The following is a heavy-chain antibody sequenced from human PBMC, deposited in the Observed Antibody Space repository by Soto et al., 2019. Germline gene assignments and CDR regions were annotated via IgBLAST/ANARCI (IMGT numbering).Heavy chain of an antibody. Sequence: ASVKVSCKASGYTFTGYYMHWVRQAPGQGLEWMGWINPNSGGTNYAQKFQGRVTMTRDTSISTAYMELSRLRSDDTAVYYCATVYCTNGVCYMRDAFDIWGQGTMVTVSS. CDR3: ATVYCTNGVCYMRDAFDI. J-gene: IGHJ3*02. V-gene: IGHV1-2*02. D-gene: IGHD2-8*01. CDR2: INPNSGGT. CDR1: GYTFTGYY.